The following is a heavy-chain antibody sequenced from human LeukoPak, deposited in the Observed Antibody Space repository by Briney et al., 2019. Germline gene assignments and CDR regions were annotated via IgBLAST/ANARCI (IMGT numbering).Heavy chain of an antibody. Sequence: SETLSLTCTVSGGSISSYYWSWIRQPAGKGLEWIGRIYTSGSTNYNPSLKSRVTMSVDTSKNQFSLKLSSVTAADTAVYYCARVGVLSIVVVSTSHYYYYMDVWGKGTAVTVSS. D-gene: IGHD3-22*01. CDR1: GGSISSYY. V-gene: IGHV4-4*07. CDR2: IYTSGST. CDR3: ARVGVLSIVVVSTSHYYYYMDV. J-gene: IGHJ6*03.